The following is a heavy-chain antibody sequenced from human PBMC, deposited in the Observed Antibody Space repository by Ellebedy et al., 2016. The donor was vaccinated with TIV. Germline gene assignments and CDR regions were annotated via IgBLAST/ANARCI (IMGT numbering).Heavy chain of an antibody. D-gene: IGHD6-6*01. Sequence: GGSLRLSCAASGFTFSSYWMSWVRQAPGKGLEWVANIKQDGSEKYYVDSVKGRFTISRDNAKNSLYLQMNSLRAEDTAVYYCARSLEAVRYYGMDVWGQGTTVTVSS. CDR2: IKQDGSEK. J-gene: IGHJ6*02. CDR1: GFTFSSYW. CDR3: ARSLEAVRYYGMDV. V-gene: IGHV3-7*01.